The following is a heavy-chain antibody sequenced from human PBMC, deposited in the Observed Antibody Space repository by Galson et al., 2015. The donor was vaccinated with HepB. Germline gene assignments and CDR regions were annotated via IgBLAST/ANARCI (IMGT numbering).Heavy chain of an antibody. CDR3: ANEGVVVVPAAIYMDV. D-gene: IGHD2-2*01. CDR1: GFTFSSYG. V-gene: IGHV3-30*18. CDR2: ISYDGSNK. J-gene: IGHJ6*03. Sequence: SLRLSCAASGFTFSSYGMHWVRQAPGKGLEWVAVISYDGSNKYYADSVKGRFTISRDNSKNTLYLQMNSLRAEDTAVYYCANEGVVVVPAAIYMDVWGKGTTVTVSS.